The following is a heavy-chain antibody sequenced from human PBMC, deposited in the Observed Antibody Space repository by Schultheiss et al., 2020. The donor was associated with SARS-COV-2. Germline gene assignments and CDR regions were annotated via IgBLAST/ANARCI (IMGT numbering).Heavy chain of an antibody. J-gene: IGHJ4*02. V-gene: IGHV4-59*01. CDR1: GGSISSYY. CDR3: ARRGWELPGSFDY. CDR2: IYYSGSI. D-gene: IGHD1-26*01. Sequence: SQTLSLTCTVSGGSISSYYWSWIRQPPGKGLERIGYIYYSGSIYYTPSLKSRVTISVDTSKNQFSLKLSSVTAADTAVYYCARRGWELPGSFDYWGQGTLVTVSS.